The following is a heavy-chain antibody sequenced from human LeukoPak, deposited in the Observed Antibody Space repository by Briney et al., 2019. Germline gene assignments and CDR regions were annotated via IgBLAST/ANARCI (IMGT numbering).Heavy chain of an antibody. CDR1: GFSFSNYG. Sequence: GRSLRLSCAASGFSFSNYGMYWVRQAPGKRLEWVSYISSRSDSVYYADSVKGRFTISRDNAENSLYLQMNSLRDVDTAVYYCARAMRSGYDYWGQGTLVTVSS. J-gene: IGHJ4*02. CDR3: ARAMRSGYDY. CDR2: ISSRSDSV. D-gene: IGHD5-12*01. V-gene: IGHV3-48*02.